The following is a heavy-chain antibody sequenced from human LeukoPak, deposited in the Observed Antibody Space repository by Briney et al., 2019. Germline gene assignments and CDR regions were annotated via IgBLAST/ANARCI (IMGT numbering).Heavy chain of an antibody. Sequence: GGSLRLSCAASGSTFSSYTMNWVRQAPGKGLEWVSSIGSSSSYIYYADSVKGRFTISRDNAKNSLYLQMNSLGAEDTAVYYCARSTVAATVAFDIWGQGTMVTVSS. V-gene: IGHV3-21*01. D-gene: IGHD6-19*01. J-gene: IGHJ3*02. CDR1: GSTFSSYT. CDR2: IGSSSSYI. CDR3: ARSTVAATVAFDI.